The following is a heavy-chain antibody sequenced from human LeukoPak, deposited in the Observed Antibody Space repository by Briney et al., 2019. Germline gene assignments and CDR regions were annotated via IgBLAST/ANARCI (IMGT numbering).Heavy chain of an antibody. CDR2: ISGSGGST. V-gene: IGHV3-23*01. Sequence: GGSLRLSCAASGFTFSSYAMSWVRQAPGKGLEWVSAISGSGGSTYYADSVKGRFTISRDNSKNTLYLQMNSLRAEDTAVYYCAKDTSGSYSQYYLDYWGQGTLVTVSS. D-gene: IGHD1-26*01. CDR1: GFTFSSYA. CDR3: AKDTSGSYSQYYLDY. J-gene: IGHJ4*02.